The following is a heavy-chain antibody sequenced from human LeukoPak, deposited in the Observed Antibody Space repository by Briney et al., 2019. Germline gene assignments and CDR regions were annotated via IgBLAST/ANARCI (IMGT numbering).Heavy chain of an antibody. D-gene: IGHD1-20*01. CDR2: IRFDGSNK. Sequence: PGGSLRFSCAPSGFTFSTYGMHWVRQAPGKGLEWVAFIRFDGSNKYYADSVRGRFTISKDNSKSTLYLQMNSLRAEDTAVYNCAHPPPVTVRGQGTLVTVSS. CDR3: AHPPPVTV. J-gene: IGHJ4*02. V-gene: IGHV3-30*02. CDR1: GFTFSTYG.